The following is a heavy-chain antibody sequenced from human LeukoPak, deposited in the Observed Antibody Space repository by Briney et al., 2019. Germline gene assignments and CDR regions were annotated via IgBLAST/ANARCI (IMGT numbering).Heavy chain of an antibody. Sequence: PGRSLRLSCAASGFTFSSYAMSWVRQAPGKGLEWVSAISGSGGSTYYADSVKGRFTISRDNSKNTLYLQMNSLRAEDTAVYYCAKGGGYNWFLDYWGQGTLVTVSS. J-gene: IGHJ4*02. V-gene: IGHV3-23*01. CDR1: GFTFSSYA. D-gene: IGHD5-24*01. CDR2: ISGSGGST. CDR3: AKGGGYNWFLDY.